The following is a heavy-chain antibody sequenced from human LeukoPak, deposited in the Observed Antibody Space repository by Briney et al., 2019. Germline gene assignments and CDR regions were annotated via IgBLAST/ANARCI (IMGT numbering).Heavy chain of an antibody. J-gene: IGHJ4*02. Sequence: PGGSLRLSCAASGFTFSSYAMHWVRQAPGKGLEWVAVISYDGSNKYYADSVKGRFTISRDNSKNTLYLQLNSLRAEDTAVYYCAREGTYYDFWSGYSYFDYWGQGTLVTVSS. V-gene: IGHV3-30*01. CDR2: ISYDGSNK. D-gene: IGHD3-3*01. CDR3: AREGTYYDFWSGYSYFDY. CDR1: GFTFSSYA.